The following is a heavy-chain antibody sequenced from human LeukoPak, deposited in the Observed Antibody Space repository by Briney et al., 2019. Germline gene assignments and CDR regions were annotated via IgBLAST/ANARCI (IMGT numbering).Heavy chain of an antibody. CDR3: AKSPCSSTSCRAEYFQH. CDR2: ISGSGGTT. V-gene: IGHV3-23*01. CDR1: GFTFSSYA. J-gene: IGHJ1*01. Sequence: GGSLRLSCAASGFTFSSYAKSWVRQAPGKGLEWVSAISGSGGTTYYADSVKGRFTISRDNSKNTLYLQMNSLRAEDTAVYYCAKSPCSSTSCRAEYFQHWGQGTLVTVSS. D-gene: IGHD2-2*01.